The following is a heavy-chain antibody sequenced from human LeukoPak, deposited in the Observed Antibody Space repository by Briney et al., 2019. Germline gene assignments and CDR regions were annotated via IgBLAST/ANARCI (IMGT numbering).Heavy chain of an antibody. CDR2: IKAGEDEK. Sequence: GGSLRLSCVASGLTLSNFWMSWVRQAPGKGLEWVAFIKAGEDEKYYVDSVKGRVTISRDNAKNSVYLQMNSLRAEDTAMYYCANGRGEGWGQGTGVTV. J-gene: IGHJ4*02. CDR1: GLTLSNFW. D-gene: IGHD2-21*01. V-gene: IGHV3-7*01. CDR3: ANGRGEG.